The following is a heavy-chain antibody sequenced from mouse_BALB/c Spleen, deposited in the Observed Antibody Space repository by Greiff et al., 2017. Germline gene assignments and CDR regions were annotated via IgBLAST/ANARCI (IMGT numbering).Heavy chain of an antibody. CDR1: GFTFSSFG. J-gene: IGHJ2*01. CDR3: ARSDGCSYYIDY. V-gene: IGHV5-17*02. CDR2: ISSGSSTI. D-gene: IGHD2-3*01. Sequence: EVHLVESGGGLVQPGGSRKLSCAASGFTFSSFGMHWVRQAPEKGLEWVAYISSGSSTIYYADTVKGRFTISRDNPKNTLFLQMTSLRSEDTAMYYCARSDGCSYYIDYWGQGTTLTVSS.